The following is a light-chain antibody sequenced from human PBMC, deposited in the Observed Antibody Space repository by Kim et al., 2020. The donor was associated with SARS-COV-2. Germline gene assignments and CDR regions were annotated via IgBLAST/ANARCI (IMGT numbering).Light chain of an antibody. CDR1: SLRSYY. V-gene: IGLV3-19*01. Sequence: SSELTQDPAVSVPLGQTARITCQGDSLRSYYASWYQQKPGQAPVLVIYGKNNRPSGIPDRFSGSSSGNTASLTITGAQAEDEADYYCNSRDSSGNHVVFGGGTQLTVL. CDR3: NSRDSSGNHVV. CDR2: GKN. J-gene: IGLJ2*01.